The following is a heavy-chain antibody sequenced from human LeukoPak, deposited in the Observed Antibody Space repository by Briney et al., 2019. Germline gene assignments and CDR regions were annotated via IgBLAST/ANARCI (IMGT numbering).Heavy chain of an antibody. CDR3: AREPRVRYGSGSYNWFDP. Sequence: GGSLRLSCAASGFTFSRYWMSWVRQAPGKGLEWVANIKQDGSEKDYVDSVKGRFTISRDNAKNSLYLQMNSLTAEDTAVYFCAREPRVRYGSGSYNWFDPWGQGTLVTVSS. D-gene: IGHD3-10*01. J-gene: IGHJ5*02. V-gene: IGHV3-7*01. CDR1: GFTFSRYW. CDR2: IKQDGSEK.